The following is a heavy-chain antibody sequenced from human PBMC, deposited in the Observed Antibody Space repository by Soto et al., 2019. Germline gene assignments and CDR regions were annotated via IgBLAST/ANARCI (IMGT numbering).Heavy chain of an antibody. V-gene: IGHV4-59*04. CDR3: ARVNVTLDF. Sequence: SETLSLTCTVSGGSIGTNYWSWIRQPPGKGLEWIGYIYYDGNAYYNPSLTTRVTISRDTSKNRVSLELRSATAADTAVYYCARVNVTLDFWGQGTLVTVSS. J-gene: IGHJ4*02. D-gene: IGHD2-21*02. CDR1: GGSIGTNY. CDR2: IYYDGNA.